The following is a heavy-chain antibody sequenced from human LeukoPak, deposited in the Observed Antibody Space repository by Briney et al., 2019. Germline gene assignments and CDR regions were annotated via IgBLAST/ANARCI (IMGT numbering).Heavy chain of an antibody. CDR3: ARGWDIAVAGAFDY. D-gene: IGHD6-19*01. V-gene: IGHV1-3*01. Sequence: KFQGRVTITRDTFASTAYMELSSLRSEDTAVYYCARGWDIAVAGAFDYWGQGTLVTVSS. J-gene: IGHJ4*02.